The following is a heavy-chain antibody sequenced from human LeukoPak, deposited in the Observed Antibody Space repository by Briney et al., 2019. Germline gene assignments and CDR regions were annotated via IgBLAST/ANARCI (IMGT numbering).Heavy chain of an antibody. CDR1: GESVSSNSAG. CDR2: TYYRSNWYN. J-gene: IGHJ4*02. V-gene: IGHV6-1*01. D-gene: IGHD6-19*01. Sequence: SQTLSLTCAISGESVSSNSAGWNWIRQSPSRGLEWLGRTYYRSNWYNDYALSVKSRIIIDPDTSKNQFSLQLNSVTPEDTAVYYCAREVAVAGPFDYWGQGILVTVSS. CDR3: AREVAVAGPFDY.